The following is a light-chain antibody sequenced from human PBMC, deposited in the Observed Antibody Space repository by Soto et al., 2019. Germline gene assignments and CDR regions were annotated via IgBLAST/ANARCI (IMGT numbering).Light chain of an antibody. J-gene: IGKJ1*01. CDR2: GTS. Sequence: EIVMTQSPATLSVSPGARATLSCRASQSVSSNLAWYQQKPGQAPRLLIYGTSTRATGIPARFSGSGSGTEVTLTISSLQSEDFAVYYCQQYNTWPPRTFGQGTKVEIK. CDR3: QQYNTWPPRT. V-gene: IGKV3-15*01. CDR1: QSVSSN.